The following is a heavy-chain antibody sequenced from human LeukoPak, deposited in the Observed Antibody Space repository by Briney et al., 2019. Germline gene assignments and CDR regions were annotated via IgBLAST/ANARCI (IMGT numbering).Heavy chain of an antibody. CDR3: GKGRLSYYGMDV. J-gene: IGHJ6*02. D-gene: IGHD3-10*01. CDR1: GFTFSSYA. V-gene: IGHV3-30-3*01. CDR2: ISYDGSNK. Sequence: PGRSLRLSCAASGFTFSSYAMHWVRQAPGKGLEWVAVISYDGSNKYYADSVKGRFTISRDNSKNTLYLQMNSLRAEDTAVYYCGKGRLSYYGMDVRGQGTTVTVSS.